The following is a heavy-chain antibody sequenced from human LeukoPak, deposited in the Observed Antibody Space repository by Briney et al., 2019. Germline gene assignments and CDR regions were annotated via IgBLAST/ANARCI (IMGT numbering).Heavy chain of an antibody. CDR3: AGGMAAARFSWFDP. V-gene: IGHV4-34*01. CDR1: GGSFSGYY. Sequence: SETLSLTCAVYGGSFSGYYWSWIRQPPGKGLEWIGEINHSGSTNYNPSLKSRVTISVDTSKNQFSLKLSSVTAADTAVYYCAGGMAAARFSWFDPWGQGTLVTVSS. CDR2: INHSGST. D-gene: IGHD6-13*01. J-gene: IGHJ5*02.